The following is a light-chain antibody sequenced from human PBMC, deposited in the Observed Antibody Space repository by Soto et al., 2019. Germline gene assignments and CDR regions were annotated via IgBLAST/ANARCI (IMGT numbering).Light chain of an antibody. CDR3: QQYGTSHPLT. CDR2: GAS. CDR1: QSVSSNY. J-gene: IGKJ4*01. V-gene: IGKV3-20*01. Sequence: EMVLTQSPGTLSLSRGEIATLSFRASQSVSSNYLALYQHRPGQAPRLLIYGASSRATDISDSFSGSGSATDFTLPISRLETEDFAVYYCQQYGTSHPLTFGGGTQVDIK.